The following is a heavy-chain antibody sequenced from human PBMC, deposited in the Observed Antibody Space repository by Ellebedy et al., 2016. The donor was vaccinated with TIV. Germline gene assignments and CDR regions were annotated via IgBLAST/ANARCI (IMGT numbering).Heavy chain of an antibody. Sequence: SETLSLXCTVSGGSISSSSYYWGWIRQPPGKGLEWIGSIYYSGSTNYNPSLKSRVTISVDKSKNQFSLKLSSVTAADTAVYYCARDPWFGESLTDGDYWGQGTLVTVSS. CDR1: GGSISSSSYY. CDR3: ARDPWFGESLTDGDY. D-gene: IGHD3-10*01. CDR2: IYYSGST. V-gene: IGHV4-39*07. J-gene: IGHJ4*02.